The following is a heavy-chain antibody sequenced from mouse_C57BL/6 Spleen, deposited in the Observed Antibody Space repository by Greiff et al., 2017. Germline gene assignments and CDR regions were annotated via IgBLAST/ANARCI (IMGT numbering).Heavy chain of an antibody. D-gene: IGHD4-1*01. Sequence: VQLQQPGAELVKPGASVKMSCKASGYTFTSYWITWVKQRPGQGLVWIGDMYPGSGSTNYNEKFKSKATLTVDTSSSTAYMQLSILTSEDSAVTYCATGFSWFAYWGQGTLVTVSA. CDR1: GYTFTSYW. V-gene: IGHV1-55*01. CDR2: MYPGSGST. J-gene: IGHJ3*01. CDR3: ATGFSWFAY.